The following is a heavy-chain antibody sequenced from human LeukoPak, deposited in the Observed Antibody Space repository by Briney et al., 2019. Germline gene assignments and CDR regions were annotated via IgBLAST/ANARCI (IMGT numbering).Heavy chain of an antibody. J-gene: IGHJ5*02. Sequence: PGGSLRLSCVASGFTVNHIYMNWVRQAPGEGLEWVSAIYSAGATNYADSVRGRFTISRDISQNTLYLQMDGLRAEDTAVYYCARVPVLFWSGAYDLWGQGTLVTVSS. CDR1: GFTVNHIY. CDR3: ARVPVLFWSGAYDL. D-gene: IGHD3-3*01. V-gene: IGHV3-53*01. CDR2: IYSAGAT.